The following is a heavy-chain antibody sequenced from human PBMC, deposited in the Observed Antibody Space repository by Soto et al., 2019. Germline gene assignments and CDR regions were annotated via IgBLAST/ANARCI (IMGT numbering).Heavy chain of an antibody. CDR1: GYNFSSFA. Sequence: HVQLVQSGTEVKKPGASVKVSCKASGYNFSSFAMHWVRQAPGQRLEWMGWINTGNGETRYSRNFQGRINITKDTSANVVYLNLTSLRSEDAAVYYCARDFEVATFRNWFDPWGQGTLVTVSP. V-gene: IGHV1-3*04. J-gene: IGHJ5*02. CDR3: ARDFEVATFRNWFDP. D-gene: IGHD5-12*01. CDR2: INTGNGET.